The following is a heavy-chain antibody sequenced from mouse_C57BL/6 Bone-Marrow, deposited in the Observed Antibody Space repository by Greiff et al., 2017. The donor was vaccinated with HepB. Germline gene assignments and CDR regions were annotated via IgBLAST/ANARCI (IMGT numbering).Heavy chain of an antibody. CDR2: ISNGGGST. CDR1: GFTFSDYY. Sequence: EVQGVESGGGLVQPGGSLKLSCAASGFTFSDYYMYWVRQTPEKRLEWVAYISNGGGSTYYPDTVKGRFTISRDNAKNTLYLQMSRLKSEDTAMYYCARQSIVTPLDYWGQGTTLTVSS. V-gene: IGHV5-12*01. J-gene: IGHJ2*01. CDR3: ARQSIVTPLDY. D-gene: IGHD2-5*01.